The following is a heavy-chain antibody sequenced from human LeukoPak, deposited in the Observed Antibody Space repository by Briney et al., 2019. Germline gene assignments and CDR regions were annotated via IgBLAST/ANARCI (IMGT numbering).Heavy chain of an antibody. V-gene: IGHV3-21*01. J-gene: IGHJ4*02. D-gene: IGHD1-26*01. CDR3: ARVSIVGATTGFDY. Sequence: GGSLRLSCAASGFTFSSYSMNWVRQAPGKGLEWVSSISGSSTYIYYADSLKGRFTISRDNAKNSLYLQMNSLRAEDTAVYYCARVSIVGATTGFDYWGQGTLVTVSS. CDR1: GFTFSSYS. CDR2: ISGSSTYI.